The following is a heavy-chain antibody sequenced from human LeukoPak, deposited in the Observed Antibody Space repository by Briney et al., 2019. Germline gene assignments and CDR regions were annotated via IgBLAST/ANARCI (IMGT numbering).Heavy chain of an antibody. CDR2: IYSGGST. J-gene: IGHJ3*02. CDR3: ARTYYYDSSGYYYGAFDI. CDR1: GFTVSSNY. V-gene: IGHV3-53*01. Sequence: PGGSLGLSCAASGFTVSSNYMSWVRQAPGKGLEWVSVIYSGGSTYYADSVKGRFTISRDNSKNTLYLQMNSLRAEDTAVYYCARTYYYDSSGYYYGAFDIWGQGTMVTVSS. D-gene: IGHD3-22*01.